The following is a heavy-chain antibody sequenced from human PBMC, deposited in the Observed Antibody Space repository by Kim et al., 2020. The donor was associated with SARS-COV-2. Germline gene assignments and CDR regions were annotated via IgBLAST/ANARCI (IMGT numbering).Heavy chain of an antibody. J-gene: IGHJ4*02. CDR2: INVRGST. V-gene: IGHV4-34*01. Sequence: SETLSLTCAVYGGSFSAYYWNWYRQPPGKGLEWIGEINVRGSTNYNPSLKSRVTISMDTSKIQFSLRLNSVTAADTAVYYCARDEWVRERRTDYWGQGTL. CDR1: GGSFSAYY. D-gene: IGHD5-12*01. CDR3: ARDEWVRERRTDY.